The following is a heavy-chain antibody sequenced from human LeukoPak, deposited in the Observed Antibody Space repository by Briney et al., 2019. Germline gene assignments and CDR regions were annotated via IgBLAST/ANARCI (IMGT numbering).Heavy chain of an antibody. CDR1: GFTLISYS. D-gene: IGHD2-8*02. CDR3: AKLTTGWFEDF. J-gene: IGHJ4*02. CDR2: IRASDSNT. V-gene: IGHV3-23*01. Sequence: GGSLRLSCAATGFTLISYSRTWVRQAPGKGLEWVSAIRASDSNTFYADSVKGRFTISRDSSKNTLYLQMNDLRDEDTAVYYCAKLTTGWFEDFWGQGTLVTVSS.